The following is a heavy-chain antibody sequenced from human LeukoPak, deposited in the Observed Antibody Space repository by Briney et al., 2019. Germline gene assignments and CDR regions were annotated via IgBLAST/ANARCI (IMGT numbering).Heavy chain of an antibody. Sequence: GGSLRLSCAASGFTFSDYYMSWIRQAPGKGLEWISFITSSSGYTYSADSVKGRFIISRDNAKNSLYLQMNSLRVEDTAVYWCLRSTQWYSGNYWGQGTLVTVSS. CDR2: ITSSSGYT. J-gene: IGHJ4*02. V-gene: IGHV3-11*03. CDR1: GFTFSDYY. D-gene: IGHD1-26*01. CDR3: LRSTQWYSGNY.